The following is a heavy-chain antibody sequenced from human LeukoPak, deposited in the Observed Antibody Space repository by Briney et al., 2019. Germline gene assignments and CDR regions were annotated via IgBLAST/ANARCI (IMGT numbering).Heavy chain of an antibody. Sequence: GASVKVSCKASGYTFTSYYMHWVRQAPGQGLEWMGIISPSDGNTNYAQKFQGRVTVTGDTSTSTVYLELSSLRFEDTAVYYCARGGGLDVWGQGATVTVSS. CDR2: ISPSDGNT. CDR1: GYTFTSYY. J-gene: IGHJ6*02. CDR3: ARGGGLDV. V-gene: IGHV1-46*01. D-gene: IGHD3-16*01.